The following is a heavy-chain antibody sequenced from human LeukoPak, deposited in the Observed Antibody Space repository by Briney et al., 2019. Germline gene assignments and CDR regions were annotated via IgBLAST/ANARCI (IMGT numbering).Heavy chain of an antibody. CDR3: AREVMAKRRAFDI. D-gene: IGHD2-8*01. CDR1: GFTASSNY. Sequence: GGSLRLSCAASGFTASSNYMSWVRQAPGKGLEWVSVIYSDDRTYYADSVKGRFTISRHTSKKTLYLQMNSLRAEDTAVYYCAREVMAKRRAFDIWGQGQWSPSLQ. V-gene: IGHV3-53*04. CDR2: IYSDDRT. J-gene: IGHJ3*02.